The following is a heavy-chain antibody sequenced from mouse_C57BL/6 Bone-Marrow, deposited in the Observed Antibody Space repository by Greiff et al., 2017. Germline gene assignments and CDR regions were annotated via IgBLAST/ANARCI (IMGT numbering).Heavy chain of an antibody. CDR1: GYTFTSYW. J-gene: IGHJ2*01. Sequence: VQLKQPGAELVKPGASVKMSCKASGYTFTSYWITWVKQRPGQGLEWIGDIYPTSGRTNYNEKFESKAILTVDTSSNTAYMQLSSLTSEDSAVFYCARSGPLGRSFDYWGQGTTLTVSS. CDR3: ARSGPLGRSFDY. CDR2: IYPTSGRT. V-gene: IGHV1-55*01. D-gene: IGHD4-1*01.